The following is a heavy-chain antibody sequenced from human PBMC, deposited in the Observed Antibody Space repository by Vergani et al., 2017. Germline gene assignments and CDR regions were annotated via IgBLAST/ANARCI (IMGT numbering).Heavy chain of an antibody. CDR2: IRSKAYGGTT. CDR1: GFTFGDYA. D-gene: IGHD1-26*01. Sequence: EVQLVESGGGLVQPGRSLRLSCTASGFTFGDYAMSWFRQAPGKGLEWVGFIRSKAYGGTTEYAASVKGRFTISRDDSKSIAYLQMNSLKTEDTAVYYCTRAGESYYYYYYYMDVWGKGTTVTVS. CDR3: TRAGESYYYYYYYMDV. J-gene: IGHJ6*03. V-gene: IGHV3-49*03.